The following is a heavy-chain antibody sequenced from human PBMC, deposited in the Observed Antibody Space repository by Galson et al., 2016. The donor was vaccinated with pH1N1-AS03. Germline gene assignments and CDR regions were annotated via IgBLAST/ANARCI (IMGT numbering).Heavy chain of an antibody. CDR1: GGIFSNYA. CDR2: IIPMLGTA. CDR3: SSEVPSGPREVQGLQNYGMDV. J-gene: IGHJ6*02. V-gene: IGHV1-69*13. Sequence: SVKVSCKASGGIFSNYAISWVRQAPGQGLEWMGGIIPMLGTANYAQKFQGRVTITADESTRTAYMELGSLTSDDTAVYYCSSEVPSGPREVQGLQNYGMDVWGQGTTVTVSS.